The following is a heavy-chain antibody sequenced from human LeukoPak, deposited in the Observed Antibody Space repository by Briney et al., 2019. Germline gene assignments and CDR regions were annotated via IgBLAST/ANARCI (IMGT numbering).Heavy chain of an antibody. D-gene: IGHD5-18*01. V-gene: IGHV3-21*01. Sequence: GGSLRLSCAASGFTFSSYSMNWVRQAPGKGLEWVSSISSSSSYIYYADSVKGRFTISRDNSKNTLYLQMNSLRAEDTAVYYCAKAAQLWLISRGQGTLVTVSS. CDR2: ISSSSSYI. CDR1: GFTFSSYS. J-gene: IGHJ4*02. CDR3: AKAAQLWLIS.